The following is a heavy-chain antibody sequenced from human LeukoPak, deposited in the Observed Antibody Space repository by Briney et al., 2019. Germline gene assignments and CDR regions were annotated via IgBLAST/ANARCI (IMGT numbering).Heavy chain of an antibody. D-gene: IGHD2-15*01. J-gene: IGHJ4*02. CDR2: IYTRGST. CDR3: ARSPVAATPTPFDY. CDR1: VGSISSYY. Sequence: PSETLSLTCTVHVGSISSYYWSWIRQPAGKVLEWIGRIYTRGSTNYNPSLKSRVTISVDKSKNQFSLKLSSVTAADTAVYYCARSPVAATPTPFDYWGQGTLVTVSS. V-gene: IGHV4-4*07.